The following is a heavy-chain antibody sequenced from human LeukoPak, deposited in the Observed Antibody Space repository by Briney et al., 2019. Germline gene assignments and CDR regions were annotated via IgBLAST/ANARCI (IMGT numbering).Heavy chain of an antibody. Sequence: SETLSLTCAVSGGSISSYYWSWVRQPPGKGLEWICYIYYSGSTNYNPSLKSRLTISADTTKKQFSMKLSSVTAAGTAVYYVAGVSGGYSYGYLDYWGKGNLVTVSS. CDR2: IYYSGST. D-gene: IGHD5-18*01. V-gene: IGHV4-59*01. J-gene: IGHJ4*02. CDR1: GGSISSYY. CDR3: AGVSGGYSYGYLDY.